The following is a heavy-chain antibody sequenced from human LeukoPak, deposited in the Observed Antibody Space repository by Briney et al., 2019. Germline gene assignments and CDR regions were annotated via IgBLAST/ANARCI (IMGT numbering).Heavy chain of an antibody. V-gene: IGHV1-18*01. CDR3: AREGVAYYDSSGYGYFDY. Sequence: ASVKVSCKASGYTFTSYGISWVRQAPGQGLEWMGWISAYNGNTSYAQKLQGRVTMTTDTSTSTAYMELRSLRSDDTAVYYCAREGVAYYDSSGYGYFDYWGQGTLVTVSS. J-gene: IGHJ4*02. D-gene: IGHD3-22*01. CDR2: ISAYNGNT. CDR1: GYTFTSYG.